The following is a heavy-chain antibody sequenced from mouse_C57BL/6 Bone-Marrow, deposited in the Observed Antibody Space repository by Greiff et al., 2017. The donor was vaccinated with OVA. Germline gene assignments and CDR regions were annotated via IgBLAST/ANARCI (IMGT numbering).Heavy chain of an antibody. CDR3: ARDDYGFYWYFDV. D-gene: IGHD2-4*01. V-gene: IGHV5-17*01. CDR2: ISSGSSTI. Sequence: EVQRVESGGGLVKPGGSLKLSCAASGFTFSDYGMHWVRQAPEKGLEWVAYISSGSSTIYYADTVKGRFTISRDNAKSTLFLQMTSLRSEDTAMYYCARDDYGFYWYFDVWGTGTTVTVSS. CDR1: GFTFSDYG. J-gene: IGHJ1*03.